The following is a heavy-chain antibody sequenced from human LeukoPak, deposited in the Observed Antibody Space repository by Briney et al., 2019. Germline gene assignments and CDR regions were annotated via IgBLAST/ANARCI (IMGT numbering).Heavy chain of an antibody. V-gene: IGHV3-21*01. CDR3: ARDRFGSSWQGIDY. J-gene: IGHJ4*02. CDR1: GFTFSSYS. D-gene: IGHD6-13*01. CDR2: ISSSSSYI. Sequence: GGSLRLSCAASGFTFSSYSMNWVRQAPGKGLEWVSSISSSSSYIYYADSVKGRFTISRDNAKNSLYLQMNSLRAEDTAVYYCARDRFGSSWQGIDYWGQGTLVTVSS.